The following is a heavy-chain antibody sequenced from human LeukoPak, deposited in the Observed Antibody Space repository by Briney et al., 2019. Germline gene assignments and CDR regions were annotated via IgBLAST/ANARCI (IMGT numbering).Heavy chain of an antibody. Sequence: GESLKISCKGSGYSFTSYWIGWVRQMPGKGLEWMGIIYPGDSDTRYSPSFQGQVTISADKSISTAYLQWSSLKASDTAIYYCARPGIAVAETGDYFDYWGQGTLVTVSS. CDR1: GYSFTSYW. J-gene: IGHJ4*02. CDR3: ARPGIAVAETGDYFDY. D-gene: IGHD6-19*01. V-gene: IGHV5-51*01. CDR2: IYPGDSDT.